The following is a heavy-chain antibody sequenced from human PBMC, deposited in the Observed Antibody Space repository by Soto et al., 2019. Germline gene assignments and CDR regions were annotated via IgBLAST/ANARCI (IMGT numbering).Heavy chain of an antibody. J-gene: IGHJ5*02. Sequence: GSLRLSCSASGFTFSMFSMHWVRQAPGKGLEYVSGISSNGDSTYYADSVKGRFTISRDNSKNTLYLQMSSLGAVDTAVYYCVHPRSTVQIPPTWGQGTLVTVSS. D-gene: IGHD4-17*01. V-gene: IGHV3-64D*06. CDR2: ISSNGDST. CDR3: VHPRSTVQIPPT. CDR1: GFTFSMFS.